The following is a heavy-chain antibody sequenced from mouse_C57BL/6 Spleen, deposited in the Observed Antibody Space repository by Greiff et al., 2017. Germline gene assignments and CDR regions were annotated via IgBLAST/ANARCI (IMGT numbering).Heavy chain of an antibody. J-gene: IGHJ1*03. CDR3: ARHEGDYYGSSYWYFDV. CDR1: GYTFTEYT. Sequence: QVQLQQSGAELVKPGASVKLSCKASGYTFTEYTIHWVKQRSGQGLEWIGWLYPGSGSIKYNEKFKDKATLTADKSSSTVYMELSRLTSEDSAVYFCARHEGDYYGSSYWYFDVWGTGTTVTVSS. V-gene: IGHV1-62-2*01. CDR2: LYPGSGSI. D-gene: IGHD1-1*01.